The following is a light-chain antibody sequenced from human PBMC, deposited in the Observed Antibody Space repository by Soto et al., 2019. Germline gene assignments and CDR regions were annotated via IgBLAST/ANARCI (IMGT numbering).Light chain of an antibody. CDR1: QSVSDY. CDR2: DAS. Sequence: IVLTQSPATLSLSPGERATLSCRASQSVSDYLAWYQQKPGQPPRLLIYDASKRATGIPPRFSGSGSGTDFTLTISRLEPEDFAVYYCQQYGRSGTFGQGTKVDIK. V-gene: IGKV3-11*01. CDR3: QQYGRSGT. J-gene: IGKJ1*01.